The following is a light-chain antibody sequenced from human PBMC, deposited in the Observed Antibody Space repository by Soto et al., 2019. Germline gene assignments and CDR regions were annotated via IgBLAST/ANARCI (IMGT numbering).Light chain of an antibody. CDR3: QKYDTWPYT. CDR2: GAS. V-gene: IGKV3-15*01. CDR1: QSVSNN. Sequence: EIVMTHSPATLSVSPGERATLSCRASQSVSNNLAWYQQKPGQAPRLLIYGASTRATAIPARFSGSGSGTEFTLTISSLQSEDFAVYFCQKYDTWPYTFGQGTKLEIK. J-gene: IGKJ2*01.